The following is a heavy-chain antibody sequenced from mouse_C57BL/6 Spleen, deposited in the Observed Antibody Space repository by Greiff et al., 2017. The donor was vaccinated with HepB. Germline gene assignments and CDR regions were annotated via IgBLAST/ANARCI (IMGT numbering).Heavy chain of an antibody. D-gene: IGHD2-3*01. CDR1: GYSITSGYY. V-gene: IGHV3-6*01. J-gene: IGHJ1*03. CDR3: ARPDGYYRYFDV. CDR2: ISYDGSN. Sequence: EVQLQESGPGLVKPSQSLSLTCSVTGYSITSGYYWNWIRQFPGKKLEWLGYISYDGSNNYNPSLKNRISITRDTSKNQFCLKLNSVTTEDTATYYCARPDGYYRYFDVWGTGTTVTVSS.